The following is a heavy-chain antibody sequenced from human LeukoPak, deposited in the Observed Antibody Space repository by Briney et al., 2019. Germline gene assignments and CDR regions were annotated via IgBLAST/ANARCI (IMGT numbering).Heavy chain of an antibody. J-gene: IGHJ6*03. CDR3: TTPIRNRTNGVCVGYYYYMDV. V-gene: IGHV3-73*01. Sequence: PGGSLRLSCAASGFTFSGSAMHWVRQASGKGLEWVGRIRSKANSYATAYAASVKGRFTISRDDSKNTAYLQMNSLKTEDTAVYYCTTPIRNRTNGVCVGYYYYMDVWGKGTTVTVSS. D-gene: IGHD2-8*01. CDR2: IRSKANSYAT. CDR1: GFTFSGSA.